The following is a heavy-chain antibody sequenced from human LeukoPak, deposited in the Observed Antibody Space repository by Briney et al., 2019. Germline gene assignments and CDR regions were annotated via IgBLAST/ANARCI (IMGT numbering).Heavy chain of an antibody. CDR2: ISGSGGST. CDR1: GFTFSSYA. V-gene: IGHV3-23*01. CDR3: ARKSTFGYMEWFWGSSDY. Sequence: GGSLRLSCAASGFTFSSYAMSWVRQAPGKGLEWVSAISGSGGSTYYADSVKGRFTISRDNSKNTLYLQMNSLRAEDTAVYYCARKSTFGYMEWFWGSSDYWGQGTLVTVSS. D-gene: IGHD3-3*01. J-gene: IGHJ4*02.